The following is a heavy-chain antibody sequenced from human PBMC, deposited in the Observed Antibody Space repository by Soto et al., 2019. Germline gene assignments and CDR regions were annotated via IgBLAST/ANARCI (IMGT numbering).Heavy chain of an antibody. CDR3: ASLQGSSTSLEIYYYYYYGMDV. CDR1: GGTFSSYA. J-gene: IGHJ6*02. V-gene: IGHV1-69*01. Sequence: QVQLVQSGAEVKKPGSSVKVSCKASGGTFSSYAISWVRQAPGQGLEWMGGIIPISGTANYAQKFQGRVTMTADESTGTAYMELSSLRSEDTAVYYCASLQGSSTSLEIYYYYYYGMDVWGQGTTVTVSS. CDR2: IIPISGTA. D-gene: IGHD2-2*01.